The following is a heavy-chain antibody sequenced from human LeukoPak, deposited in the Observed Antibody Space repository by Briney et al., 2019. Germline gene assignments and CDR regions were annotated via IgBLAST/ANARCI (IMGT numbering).Heavy chain of an antibody. Sequence: GASVKVSCKASGYTFTSYYMHWVRQAPGQGLEWMGIINPSGGSTSYAQKFQGRVTMTRDTSTSTVYMELSSLRAEDTAVYYCARDQLLVGIIKGIDYYYYGMDVWGQGTTVTVSS. D-gene: IGHD5-24*01. CDR2: INPSGGST. V-gene: IGHV1-46*01. J-gene: IGHJ6*02. CDR3: ARDQLLVGIIKGIDYYYYGMDV. CDR1: GYTFTSYY.